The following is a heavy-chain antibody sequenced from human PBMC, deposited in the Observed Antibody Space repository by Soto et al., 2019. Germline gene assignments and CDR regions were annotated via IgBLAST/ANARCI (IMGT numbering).Heavy chain of an antibody. CDR3: ARDGYSSSWYPIGYYYYMDV. Sequence: ASVKVSCKASGYTFTSDYMHWVRQAPGQGLEWMGIINPSGGSTSYAQKFQGRVTTTTDTSTSTAYMELRSLRSDDTAVYYCARDGYSSSWYPIGYYYYMDVWGKGTTVTVSS. D-gene: IGHD6-13*01. CDR2: INPSGGST. V-gene: IGHV1-46*01. CDR1: GYTFTSDY. J-gene: IGHJ6*03.